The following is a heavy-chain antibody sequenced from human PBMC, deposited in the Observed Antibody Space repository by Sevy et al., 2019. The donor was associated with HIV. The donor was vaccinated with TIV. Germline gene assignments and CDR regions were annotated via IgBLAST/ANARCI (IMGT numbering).Heavy chain of an antibody. CDR2: INPISGGK. V-gene: IGHV1-2*06. J-gene: IGHJ6*02. CDR1: GYAFTGYY. CDR3: AGAPTDFWTGGMAV. D-gene: IGHD3-3*01. Sequence: ASVKVSCKASGYAFTGYYIHWVRQAPGQGLEWMGRINPISGGKDDSQKFQGRVTMTRDTSISTAYMDVSRLTSDDTAVYYCAGAPTDFWTGGMAVWGQGTVVTVSS.